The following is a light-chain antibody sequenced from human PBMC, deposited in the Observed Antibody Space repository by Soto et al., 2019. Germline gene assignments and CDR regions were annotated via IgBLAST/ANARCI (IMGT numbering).Light chain of an antibody. V-gene: IGLV2-8*01. CDR3: SSYAGSNNRWV. J-gene: IGLJ3*02. CDR2: EVS. CDR1: SSDVGGYNY. Sequence: QSVLTQPPSASGSPGQSVTISCTGTSSDVGGYNYVSWYQHHPGKAPKLMIYEVSKRPSGVPDRFSGSKSGNTASLTVSGLQAEDEADYYCSSYAGSNNRWVFGGGTKLTVL.